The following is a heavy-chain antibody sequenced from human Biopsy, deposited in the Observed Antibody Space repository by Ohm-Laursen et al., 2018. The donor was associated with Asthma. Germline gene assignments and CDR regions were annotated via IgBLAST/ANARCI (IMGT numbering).Heavy chain of an antibody. CDR1: GGSMSSSSYS. V-gene: IGHV4-39*01. CDR2: ISYTGNT. CDR3: ARHWNWGSFFDY. J-gene: IGHJ4*02. Sequence: SDTLSLTCPVSGGSMSSSSYSWGWIRQPPGKGLEWMGSISYTGNTDIPSLRSRVTLSVNTSKNNLSLKLTSVTAADTAVFYCARHWNWGSFFDYWGQGMLVTVSS. D-gene: IGHD7-27*01.